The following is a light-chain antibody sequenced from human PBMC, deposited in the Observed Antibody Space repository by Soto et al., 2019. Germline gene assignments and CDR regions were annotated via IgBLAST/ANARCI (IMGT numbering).Light chain of an antibody. CDR3: QQYGNSRYT. CDR1: QSVSSTY. J-gene: IGKJ2*01. V-gene: IGKV3-20*01. CDR2: GAS. Sequence: ETVLTQSPGTLSLSPGERATLSCSAIQSVSSTYLTWYQQKPDQAPRLLLYGASTSATGIPDRFSGSGSGTDFTLTISRLEPEDFEVYYCQQYGNSRYTFGQGTKLEI.